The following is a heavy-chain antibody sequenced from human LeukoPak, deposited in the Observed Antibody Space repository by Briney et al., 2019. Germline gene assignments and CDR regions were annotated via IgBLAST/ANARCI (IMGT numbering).Heavy chain of an antibody. Sequence: GASVKVSCKASGYTFTNYGISWVRQAPGQGLDWMGWISAYNGNKVYAQELQGRVTMTTDTSTSTAYMELRSLRSDDTAMYYCARDRWSSSSSEGALDIWGQGTMVTVSS. D-gene: IGHD6-6*01. V-gene: IGHV1-18*01. CDR2: ISAYNGNK. CDR3: ARDRWSSSSSEGALDI. CDR1: GYTFTNYG. J-gene: IGHJ3*02.